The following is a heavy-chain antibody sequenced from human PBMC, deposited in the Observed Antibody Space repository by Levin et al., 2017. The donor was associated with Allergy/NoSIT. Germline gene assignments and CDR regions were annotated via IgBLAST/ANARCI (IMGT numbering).Heavy chain of an antibody. J-gene: IGHJ4*02. CDR3: AKDMAYGSGSYSGYFDY. CDR1: GFTFDDYA. CDR2: ISWNSGSI. Sequence: SLKISCAASGFTFDDYAMHWVRQAPGKGLEWVSGISWNSGSIGYADSVKGRFTISRDNAKNSLYLQMNSLRAEDTALYYCAKDMAYGSGSYSGYFDYWGQGTLVTVSS. V-gene: IGHV3-9*01. D-gene: IGHD3-10*01.